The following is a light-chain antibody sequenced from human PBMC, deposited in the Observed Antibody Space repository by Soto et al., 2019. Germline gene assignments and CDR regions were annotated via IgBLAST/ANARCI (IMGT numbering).Light chain of an antibody. CDR1: QSVTTR. CDR3: HQRQSWPRT. V-gene: IGKV3-11*01. J-gene: IGKJ1*01. Sequence: IVLTQSPGTLSLSPGERVTLSCRASQSVTTRLAWYQHKPGQAPRLLIYLASNRAAGVPARFSGSGSGTDFTLTISDVEPEDFAVYYCHQRQSWPRTFGQGTKVDNK. CDR2: LAS.